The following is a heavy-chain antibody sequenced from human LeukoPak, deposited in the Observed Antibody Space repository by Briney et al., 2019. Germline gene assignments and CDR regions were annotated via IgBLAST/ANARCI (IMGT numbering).Heavy chain of an antibody. CDR1: GGSISSSNW. CDR3: ARDTRYSYGHDY. D-gene: IGHD5-18*01. J-gene: IGHJ4*02. V-gene: IGHV4-4*02. Sequence: SETLSLTCAVSGGSISSSNWWSWVRQPPGKGLEWIGEIHHSGSTNYNPSLKSRVTISVDNSKNQFSLKLSSVTAADTAVYYCARDTRYSYGHDYWGQGTLVTVSS. CDR2: IHHSGST.